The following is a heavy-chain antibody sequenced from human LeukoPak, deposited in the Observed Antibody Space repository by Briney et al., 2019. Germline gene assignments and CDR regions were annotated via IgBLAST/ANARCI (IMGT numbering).Heavy chain of an antibody. D-gene: IGHD6-13*01. V-gene: IGHV3-7*01. J-gene: IGHJ6*03. Sequence: PGGSLRLSCAASGFTFSSYWMRWVRQAPGKGLEWVADIKQDGSEKYYVDSVKGRFTISRDNAKNSLYLQMNSLRAEDTAVYYCARGEYSSSWYYYYYYMDVWGKGTTVTVSS. CDR3: ARGEYSSSWYYYYYYMDV. CDR1: GFTFSSYW. CDR2: IKQDGSEK.